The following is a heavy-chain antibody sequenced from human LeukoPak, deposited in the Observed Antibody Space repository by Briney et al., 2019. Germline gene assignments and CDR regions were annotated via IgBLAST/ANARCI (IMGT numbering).Heavy chain of an antibody. CDR1: GYTFTSYY. CDR2: INPSGGST. Sequence: ASVKVSCKASGYTFTSYYIHWVRQAPGQGLEWMGIINPSGGSTSYAQKFQGRVTMTRDMSTSTVYMELSSLRSEDTAVYYCARDGLGRYFDWLLYFDYWGQGTLVTVSS. CDR3: ARDGLGRYFDWLLYFDY. D-gene: IGHD3-9*01. J-gene: IGHJ4*02. V-gene: IGHV1-46*01.